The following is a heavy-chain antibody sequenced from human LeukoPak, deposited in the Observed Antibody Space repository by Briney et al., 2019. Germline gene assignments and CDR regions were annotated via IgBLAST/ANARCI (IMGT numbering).Heavy chain of an antibody. V-gene: IGHV3-23*01. Sequence: PGRSLRLSCAASGFTFSSYAMHWVRQAPGKGLEWVLTISGGGTSTYYADSVKGRFTISRDNSKNTLYLQMISLRAEDTAVYYCAKIVYGGNSPRFDSWGQGTLVTVSS. CDR2: ISGGGTST. J-gene: IGHJ4*02. CDR1: GFTFSSYA. CDR3: AKIVYGGNSPRFDS. D-gene: IGHD4-23*01.